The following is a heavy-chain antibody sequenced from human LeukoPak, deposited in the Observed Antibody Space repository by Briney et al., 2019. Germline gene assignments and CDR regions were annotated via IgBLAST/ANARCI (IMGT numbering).Heavy chain of an antibody. CDR2: MNPNSGNT. D-gene: IGHD4-17*01. CDR1: GYTSTSYD. CDR3: ARGPGYHDYGDYAWFDP. J-gene: IGHJ5*02. V-gene: IGHV1-8*01. Sequence: ASVKVSCKASGYTSTSYDINWVRQATGQGLEWMGWMNPNSGNTGYAQKFQGRVTMTRNTSISTAYMELSSLRSEDTAVYYCARGPGYHDYGDYAWFDPWGQGTLVTVSS.